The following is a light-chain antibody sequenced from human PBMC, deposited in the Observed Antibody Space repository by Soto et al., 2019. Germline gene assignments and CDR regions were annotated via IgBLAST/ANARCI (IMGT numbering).Light chain of an antibody. J-gene: IGLJ3*02. CDR1: SSDIGGYNS. Sequence: QSALTQPASVSGSPGQSITISCTGTSSDIGGYNSVSWYQQHPGKVPKLLIYDVTNRPSGISNRFSGSKSGNTASLTISGLQAEDEADYYCSSYGSSNTVVFGGGNQLTVL. CDR2: DVT. CDR3: SSYGSSNTVV. V-gene: IGLV2-14*01.